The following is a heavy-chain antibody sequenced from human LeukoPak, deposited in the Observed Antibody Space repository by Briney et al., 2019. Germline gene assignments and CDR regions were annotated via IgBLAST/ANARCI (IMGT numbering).Heavy chain of an antibody. D-gene: IGHD6-19*01. J-gene: IGHJ3*02. Sequence: EGSLRLSRAASGFTFDDYAMHWVRQAPGKGLEWVSAISGSGGSTYYADSVKGRFTISRDNSKNTLYLQMNSLRAEDTAVYYCAKALWLVLGGSEAFDIWGQGTMVTVSS. CDR1: GFTFDDYA. V-gene: IGHV3-23*01. CDR3: AKALWLVLGGSEAFDI. CDR2: ISGSGGST.